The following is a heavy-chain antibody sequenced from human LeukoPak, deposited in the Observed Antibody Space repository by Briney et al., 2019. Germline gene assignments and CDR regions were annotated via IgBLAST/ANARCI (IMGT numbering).Heavy chain of an antibody. J-gene: IGHJ4*02. CDR2: ISSSGSTI. D-gene: IGHD2-2*01. CDR3: AKGVIAVVPAARGFEY. Sequence: PGGSLRLSCAASGFTFSDYYMSWIRQAPGKGLEWVSYISSSGSTIYCADSVKGRFTISRDNAKNSLYLQMNGLRAEDTAVYFCAKGVIAVVPAARGFEYWGQGIRVTVSS. V-gene: IGHV3-11*01. CDR1: GFTFSDYY.